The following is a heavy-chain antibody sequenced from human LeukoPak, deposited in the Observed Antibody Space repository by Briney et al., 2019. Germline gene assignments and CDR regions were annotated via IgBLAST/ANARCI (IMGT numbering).Heavy chain of an antibody. Sequence: GASVKVSCKPSGYTFTKYVVHWVRQAPGQRPEWMGWINAGNGDTKYSQNFQDRVTITRDTSANTAYMELSSLTSEDTALYYCARDDCGDTCYPGGYWGQGTLVTVSS. CDR1: GYTFTKYV. V-gene: IGHV1-3*01. CDR3: ARDDCGDTCYPGGY. CDR2: INAGNGDT. D-gene: IGHD2-2*01. J-gene: IGHJ4*02.